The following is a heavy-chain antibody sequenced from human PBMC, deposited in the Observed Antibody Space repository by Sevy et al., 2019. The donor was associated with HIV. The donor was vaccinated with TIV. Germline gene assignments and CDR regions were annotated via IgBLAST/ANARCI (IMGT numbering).Heavy chain of an antibody. CDR2: ISSSGSSI. CDR3: TRNGGAFDNGFDP. CDR1: GFTFSSYD. J-gene: IGHJ5*02. Sequence: GGSLRLSCTASGFTFSSYDMNWVRQAPGKGLEWVSKISSSGSSIYYADSVKGRFTISRDNAKNSLNLQMNSLRAEDTAVYYCTRNGGAFDNGFDPWGQGTLVTVTS. D-gene: IGHD2-8*01. V-gene: IGHV3-48*03.